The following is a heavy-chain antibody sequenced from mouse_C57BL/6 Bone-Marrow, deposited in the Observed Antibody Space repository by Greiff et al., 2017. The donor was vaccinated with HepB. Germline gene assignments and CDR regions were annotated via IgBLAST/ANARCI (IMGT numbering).Heavy chain of an antibody. CDR3: ARWGYYGYYAMDY. Sequence: EVKVVESGGGLVQPGGSLSLSCAASGFTFTDYYMSWVRQPPGKALEWLGFIRNKANGYTTEYSASVKGRFTISRDNSQSILYLQMNALRAEDSATYYCARWGYYGYYAMDYWGQGTSVTVSS. J-gene: IGHJ4*01. D-gene: IGHD1-1*01. V-gene: IGHV7-3*01. CDR1: GFTFTDYY. CDR2: IRNKANGYTT.